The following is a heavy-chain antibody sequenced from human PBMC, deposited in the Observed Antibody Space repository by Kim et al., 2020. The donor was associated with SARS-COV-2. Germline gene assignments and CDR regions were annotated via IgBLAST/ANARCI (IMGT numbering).Heavy chain of an antibody. J-gene: IGHJ4*02. CDR1: GFTFSSYW. D-gene: IGHD1-1*01. Sequence: GGSLRLSCAASGFTFSSYWMHLVRQAPGKGLVWVSRITSATSSVKYADSVRGRFTISRDNAKNTMYLQMHSLRAEDTAVYYCTRGTTDATGIDYWGQGT. CDR3: TRGTTDATGIDY. V-gene: IGHV3-74*03. CDR2: ITSATSSV.